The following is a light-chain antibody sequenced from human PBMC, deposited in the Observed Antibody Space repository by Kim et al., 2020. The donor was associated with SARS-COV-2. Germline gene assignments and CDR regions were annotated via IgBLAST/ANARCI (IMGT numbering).Light chain of an antibody. V-gene: IGLV1-40*01. CDR3: QSFDNNLNWV. CDR2: GNS. J-gene: IGLJ3*02. Sequence: GQGVTISCTGSSSNIGAGYGVHWYRQLPGTAPRLLIFGNSNRPSGVPDRFSGSKSGTSASLAVTGLQAEDEAVYYCQSFDNNLNWVFGGGTQLTVL. CDR1: SSNIGAGYG.